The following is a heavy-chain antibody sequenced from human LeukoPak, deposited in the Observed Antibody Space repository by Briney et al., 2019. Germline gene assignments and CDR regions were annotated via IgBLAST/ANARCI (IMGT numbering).Heavy chain of an antibody. CDR3: ARSDGALFDY. CDR1: GGSISSYY. J-gene: IGHJ4*02. V-gene: IGHV4-4*09. Sequence: SETLSLTCTVSGGSISSYYWSWIRQPPGKGLEWIGYIYTSGSTNYNPSLKSRVTISVDTSKNQFSLKLSSVTAADTAVYFCARSDGALFDYWGQGTLVTVSS. CDR2: IYTSGST.